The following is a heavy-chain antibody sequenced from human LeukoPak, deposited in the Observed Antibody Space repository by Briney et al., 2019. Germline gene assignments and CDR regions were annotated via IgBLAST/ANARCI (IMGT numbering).Heavy chain of an antibody. CDR2: INPNSGGT. V-gene: IGHV1-2*02. CDR3: ARDREPANWFDP. CDR1: GYTFTGYY. Sequence: GASVKVSCKASGYTFTGYYMHWVRQAPGQRLEWMGWINPNSGGTNYAQKFQGRVTMTRDTSISTAYMELSRLRSDDTAVYYCARDREPANWFDPWGQGTLVTVSS. J-gene: IGHJ5*02. D-gene: IGHD1-26*01.